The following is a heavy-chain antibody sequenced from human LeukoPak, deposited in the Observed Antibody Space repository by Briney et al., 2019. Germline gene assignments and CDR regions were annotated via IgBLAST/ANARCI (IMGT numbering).Heavy chain of an antibody. D-gene: IGHD3-9*01. J-gene: IGHJ6*03. Sequence: PGGSLRLSCAASGFTFSSYRMSWVRQAPGKGLEWVANIKQDGSEKYYVDSVKGRFTISRDNSKNTLYLQMNSLRAEDTAVYYCAREPGNYDILTGYFYYYYYYMDVWGKGTTVTVSS. CDR3: AREPGNYDILTGYFYYYYYYMDV. CDR1: GFTFSSYR. CDR2: IKQDGSEK. V-gene: IGHV3-7*01.